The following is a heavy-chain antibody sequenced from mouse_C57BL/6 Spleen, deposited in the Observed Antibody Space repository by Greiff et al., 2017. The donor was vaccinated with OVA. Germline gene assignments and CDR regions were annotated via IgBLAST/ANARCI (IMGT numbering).Heavy chain of an antibody. CDR2: IWWDDDK. Sequence: QVQLKESGPGILQPSQTLSLTCSFSGFSLSTSGMGVGWIRQPSGKGLEWLAHIWWDDDKYYNPALKSRLTISTDTSKHQVFLKIANVDTADAATYYCARSHYYGSSKDAMDYWGQGTSVTVSS. J-gene: IGHJ4*01. V-gene: IGHV8-8*01. CDR3: ARSHYYGSSKDAMDY. D-gene: IGHD1-1*01. CDR1: GFSLSTSGMG.